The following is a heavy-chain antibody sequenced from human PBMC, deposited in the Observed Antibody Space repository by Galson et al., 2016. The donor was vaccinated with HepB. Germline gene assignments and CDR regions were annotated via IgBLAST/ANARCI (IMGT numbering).Heavy chain of an antibody. CDR2: IIPLFGTT. D-gene: IGHD6-13*01. CDR1: GGTFSSYV. CDR3: ARESSGWYNPNDDHYYTAMGV. J-gene: IGHJ6*02. V-gene: IGHV1-69*06. Sequence: SVKVSCKASGGTFSSYVISWVRQAPGQGLEWMGGIIPLFGTTKYAQKFQGRVTITADKSTSTAYTDLSSLRSEDTAVYYCARESSGWYNPNDDHYYTAMGVWGQGTTVTVSS.